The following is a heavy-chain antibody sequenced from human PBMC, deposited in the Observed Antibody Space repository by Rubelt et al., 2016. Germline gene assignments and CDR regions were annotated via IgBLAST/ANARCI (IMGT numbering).Heavy chain of an antibody. CDR3: AREDGSGGYGMDV. V-gene: IGHV4-34*01. CDR1: GGSFSGYY. Sequence: QVQLQQWGAGLLKPSETLSLTCAVYGGSFSGYYWSWIRQPPGKGLEWIGEINHSGSTNYNPSLKSRVTISVDTSKNQFSLKPSSVTAADTAVYYCAREDGSGGYGMDVWGQGTTVTVSS. J-gene: IGHJ6*02. CDR2: INHSGST. D-gene: IGHD3-10*01.